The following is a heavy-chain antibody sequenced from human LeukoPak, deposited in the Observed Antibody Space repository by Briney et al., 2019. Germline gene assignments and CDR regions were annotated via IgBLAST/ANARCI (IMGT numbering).Heavy chain of an antibody. J-gene: IGHJ3*02. CDR1: GGSISSSSYY. Sequence: SETLSLTCTVSGGSISSSSYYWGWIRQPPGTGLEWIGSIYYSGSTYYNPSLKSRVTISVDTSKNQFSLKLSSVTAADTAVYYCARQTADDAFDIWGQGTMVTVSS. CDR3: ARQTADDAFDI. D-gene: IGHD1-1*01. CDR2: IYYSGST. V-gene: IGHV4-39*01.